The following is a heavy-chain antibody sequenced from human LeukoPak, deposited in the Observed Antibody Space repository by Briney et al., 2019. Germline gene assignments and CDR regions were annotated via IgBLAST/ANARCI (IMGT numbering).Heavy chain of an antibody. CDR2: IYSGGSR. Sequence: GGSLRLSCAASGFTVSSNYMSWVRQAPGKGLEWVSVIYSGGSRYYADAVKGRCTISRDNSKKTLMLQMNSLRAEDATVDYCTMYGRGWAAAGTINWGQGTLVTLSS. D-gene: IGHD6-13*01. J-gene: IGHJ1*01. CDR1: GFTVSSNY. V-gene: IGHV3-66*01. CDR3: TMYGRGWAAAGTIN.